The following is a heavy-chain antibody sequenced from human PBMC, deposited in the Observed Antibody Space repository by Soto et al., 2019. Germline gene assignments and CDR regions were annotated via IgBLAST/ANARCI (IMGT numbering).Heavy chain of an antibody. D-gene: IGHD3-16*01. CDR2: IIPIFGTA. J-gene: IGHJ4*02. V-gene: IGHV1-69*13. CDR3: ARAGVGEMATSFDY. CDR1: GCTFSSYA. Sequence: ASVKVPCKASGCTFSSYAISSVRQAPGQGLEWMGGIIPIFGTANYAQKFQGRVTITADESTSTAYMELSSLRSEDTAVYYCARAGVGEMATSFDYWGQGTRVT.